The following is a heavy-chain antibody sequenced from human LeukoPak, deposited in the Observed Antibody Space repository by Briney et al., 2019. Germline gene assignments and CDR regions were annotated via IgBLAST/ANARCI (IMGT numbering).Heavy chain of an antibody. Sequence: PGGSLRLSCAASGFTFSSYAMSWVRQAPGKGLEWVSAISGSGGSTYYADSVKGRFTISRDNSKNTLYLQMNSLRAEDTAVYYCARRGECSSTSCYYFDYWGQGTLVTVSS. V-gene: IGHV3-23*01. CDR1: GFTFSSYA. J-gene: IGHJ4*02. CDR3: ARRGECSSTSCYYFDY. CDR2: ISGSGGST. D-gene: IGHD2-2*01.